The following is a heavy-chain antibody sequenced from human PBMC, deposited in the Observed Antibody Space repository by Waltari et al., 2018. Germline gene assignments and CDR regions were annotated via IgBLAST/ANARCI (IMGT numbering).Heavy chain of an antibody. CDR2: IIGNVGST. V-gene: IGHV3-23*01. Sequence: APGKGLEWVSTIIGNVGSTYYADSVKGRFTISRDKSKNTLYLQMNSLRAEDTAVYYCAKRGVFGSGSYFKNNWFDSWGQGTLVTVSS. CDR3: AKRGVFGSGSYFKNNWFDS. J-gene: IGHJ5*01. D-gene: IGHD3-10*01.